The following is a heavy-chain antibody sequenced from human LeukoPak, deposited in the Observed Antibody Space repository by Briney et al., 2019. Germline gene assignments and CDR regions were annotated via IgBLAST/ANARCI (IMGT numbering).Heavy chain of an antibody. J-gene: IGHJ4*02. CDR1: VGSLSRRNHY. CDR2: IFYTGDT. CDR3: SRHVNTFDY. V-gene: IGHV4-39*01. Sequence: SEALSLTCSVSVGSLSRRNHYWGWIRQPPGKGLGWIGSIFYTGDTFYHPFLKIRVTMSVDTSKHHISLNVSSVTAADMAVYYCSRHVNTFDYWGQGALVTVSS.